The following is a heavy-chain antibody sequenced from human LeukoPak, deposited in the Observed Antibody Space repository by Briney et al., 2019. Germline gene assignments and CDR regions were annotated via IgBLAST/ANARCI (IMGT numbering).Heavy chain of an antibody. CDR1: GYTFTSYD. D-gene: IGHD3-10*01. Sequence: ASVKVSCKASGYTFTSYDINWVRQATGQGLEWMGWMNPNSGNTGYAQKFQGRVTMTRNTSISTAYMELSSLRSEDTAVYYCARVLGVRGVIKGRWFDPWGQGTLVTVSS. V-gene: IGHV1-8*01. CDR3: ARVLGVRGVIKGRWFDP. CDR2: MNPNSGNT. J-gene: IGHJ5*02.